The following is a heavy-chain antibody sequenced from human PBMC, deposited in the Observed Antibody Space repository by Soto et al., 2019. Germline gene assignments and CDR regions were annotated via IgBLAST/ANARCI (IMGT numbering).Heavy chain of an antibody. J-gene: IGHJ5*02. D-gene: IGHD6-25*01. CDR1: GGTFSSYA. CDR3: AGEGSSDNNWFDP. V-gene: IGHV1-69*13. Sequence: SVKVSCKASGGTFSSYAISWVRQAPGQGLEWMGGIIPIFGTANYAQKFQGRVTITADESTSTAYMELSSLRSEDTAVYYCAGEGSSDNNWFDPWGQGTLVTVSS. CDR2: IIPIFGTA.